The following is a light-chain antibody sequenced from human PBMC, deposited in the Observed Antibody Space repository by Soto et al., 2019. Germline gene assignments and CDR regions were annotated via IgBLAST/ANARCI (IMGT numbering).Light chain of an antibody. CDR3: QQYGDWPPET. J-gene: IGKJ2*01. CDR1: QSVSRN. Sequence: EVVLTQSPATLSVSPGDRATLSCRASQSVSRNLAWYQQKPGQAPRLLIYGASTRATGVPARFSGSGYATEFTLFISSLQSEDVAVYYCQQYGDWPPETFGEGTKVEI. V-gene: IGKV3-15*01. CDR2: GAS.